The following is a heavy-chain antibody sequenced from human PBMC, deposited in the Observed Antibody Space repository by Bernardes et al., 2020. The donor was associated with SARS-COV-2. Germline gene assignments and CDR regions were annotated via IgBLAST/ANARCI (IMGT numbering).Heavy chain of an antibody. CDR2: IGTAGDT. D-gene: IGHD1-1*01. Sequence: GGSLRLSCASSGFTFSSYDMHWVRQATGKGLEWVSAIGTAGDTYYPGSVKGRCTIPSKNANNSMYLQMNSLRAGDTAVYYCARGGAGTTYHSYGGMDVWGQGATVTVYS. CDR1: GFTFSSYD. V-gene: IGHV3-13*01. J-gene: IGHJ6*02. CDR3: ARGGAGTTYHSYGGMDV.